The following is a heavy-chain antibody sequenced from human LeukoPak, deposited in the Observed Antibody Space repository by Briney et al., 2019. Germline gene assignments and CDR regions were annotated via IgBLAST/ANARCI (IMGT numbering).Heavy chain of an antibody. CDR2: ISGSGGST. V-gene: IGHV3-23*01. D-gene: IGHD3-22*01. J-gene: IGHJ4*02. Sequence: GGSLRLSCAASGFTFSSYAMSWVRQAPGKGLEWLSAISGSGGSTYYADSVKGRFTISRDNAKNSLYLQMNSLRAEDTAVYYCARVLHKRNYDSSDYYGYWGQGTLVTVSS. CDR1: GFTFSSYA. CDR3: ARVLHKRNYDSSDYYGY.